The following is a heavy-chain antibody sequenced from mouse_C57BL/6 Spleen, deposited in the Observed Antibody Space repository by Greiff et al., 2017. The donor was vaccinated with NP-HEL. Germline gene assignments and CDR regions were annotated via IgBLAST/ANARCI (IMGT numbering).Heavy chain of an antibody. CDR2: ISYDGSN. V-gene: IGHV3-6*01. CDR3: ARVYYGRGFDY. CDR1: GYSITSGYY. J-gene: IGHJ2*01. D-gene: IGHD1-1*01. Sequence: EVKLMESGPGLVKPSQSLSLTCSVTGYSITSGYYWNWIRQFPGNKLEWMGYISYDGSNNYNPSLKNRISITRDTSKNQFFLKLNSVTTEDTATYYCARVYYGRGFDYWAKAPLSQSPQ.